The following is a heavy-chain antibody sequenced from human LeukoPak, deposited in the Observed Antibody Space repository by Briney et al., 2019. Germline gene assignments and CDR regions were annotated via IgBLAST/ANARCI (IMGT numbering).Heavy chain of an antibody. CDR2: IYYSGST. Sequence: PSETLSLTCTVSGGSISSYYWSWIRQPPGKGLEWIGYIYYSGSTNYNPSLKSRVTISVDTSKNQFSLKLSSVTAADSAVYYCARANSIAAAGRFDYWGQGTLVTVSS. V-gene: IGHV4-59*01. D-gene: IGHD6-13*01. J-gene: IGHJ4*02. CDR3: ARANSIAAAGRFDY. CDR1: GGSISSYY.